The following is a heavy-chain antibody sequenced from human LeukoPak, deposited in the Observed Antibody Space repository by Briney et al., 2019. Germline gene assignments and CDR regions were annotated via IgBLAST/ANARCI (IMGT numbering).Heavy chain of an antibody. CDR1: GYTFTSYG. CDR3: AGLYSYGCFDY. Sequence: ASVKASCKASGYTFTSYGISWVRQAPGQGLEWMGWISAYNGNTNYAQKLQGRVTMTTDTSTSTAYMELRSLRSDDTAVYYCAGLYSYGCFDYWGQGTLVTVSS. J-gene: IGHJ4*02. D-gene: IGHD5-18*01. V-gene: IGHV1-18*01. CDR2: ISAYNGNT.